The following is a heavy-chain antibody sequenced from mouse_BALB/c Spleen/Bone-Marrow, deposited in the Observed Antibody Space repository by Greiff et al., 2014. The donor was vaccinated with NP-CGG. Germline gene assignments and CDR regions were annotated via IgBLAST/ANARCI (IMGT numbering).Heavy chain of an antibody. CDR3: AGPAWFAY. Sequence: EVQLQQSGPELVKPGASVKMSCKASGHTFTSYVMHWVKQKPGQGLEWIGFINPFNGGAKYNEKFRGKATLTSDKSSSTAYMELSSLTSEDSAVYYCAGPAWFAYWGRGTLVTVSA. CDR1: GHTFTSYV. J-gene: IGHJ3*01. CDR2: INPFNGGA. V-gene: IGHV1-14*01.